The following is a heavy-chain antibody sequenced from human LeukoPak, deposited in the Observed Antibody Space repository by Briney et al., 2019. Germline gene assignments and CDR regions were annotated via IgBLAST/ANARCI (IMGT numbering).Heavy chain of an antibody. Sequence: SETLSLTCTVSGGSISSYYWSWIRQPPGKGLEWIGYIYYSGSTNYNPSLKSRVTISVDTSKNQFSLKLSSVTAADTAVYYCARVKEGKGSAFDIWGQGTMVTVSS. D-gene: IGHD4-23*01. CDR3: ARVKEGKGSAFDI. CDR2: IYYSGST. J-gene: IGHJ3*02. CDR1: GGSISSYY. V-gene: IGHV4-59*01.